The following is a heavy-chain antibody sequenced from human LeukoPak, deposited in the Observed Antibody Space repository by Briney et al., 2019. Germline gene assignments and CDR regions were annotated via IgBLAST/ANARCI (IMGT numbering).Heavy chain of an antibody. CDR1: GLTFSSYW. V-gene: IGHV3-7*01. Sequence: GGSLRLSCADSGLTFSSYWMSWVRQAPGKGLEWVANIKQDGSERYYADSVKGRFTISRDNANNSLYLQMNSLRAEDTAVYYCARLLRAAGTDYWGQGTLVTVSS. CDR3: ARLLRAAGTDY. D-gene: IGHD6-13*01. J-gene: IGHJ4*02. CDR2: IKQDGSER.